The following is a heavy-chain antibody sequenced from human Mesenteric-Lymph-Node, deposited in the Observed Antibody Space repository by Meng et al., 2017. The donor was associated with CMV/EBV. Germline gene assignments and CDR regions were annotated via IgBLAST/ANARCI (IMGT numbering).Heavy chain of an antibody. CDR2: VYYTGRT. J-gene: IGHJ4*02. CDR3: ARDQGFYGDFSNDY. Sequence: SETLSLTCTVSGDSISDYYWSWIRQPPGKGLEWVGYVYYTGRTNYNPSLKSRVTMSVDTSKNQLSLKLSSVTAADTAVYYCARDQGFYGDFSNDYWGQGTLVTVSS. D-gene: IGHD4-17*01. CDR1: GDSISDYY. V-gene: IGHV4-59*01.